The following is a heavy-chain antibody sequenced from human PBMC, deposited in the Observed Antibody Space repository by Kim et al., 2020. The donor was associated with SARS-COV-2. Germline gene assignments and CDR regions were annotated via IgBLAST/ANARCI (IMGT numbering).Heavy chain of an antibody. CDR1: GGSISSYY. Sequence: SETLSLTCTVSGGSISSYYWSWIRQPAGKGLEWIGRIYTSGSTNYNPSLKSRVTMSVDTSKNQFSLKLSSVPAADTAVYYCAREADNLSSSWYAVDYWGQGTLVTVSS. CDR3: AREADNLSSSWYAVDY. D-gene: IGHD6-13*01. J-gene: IGHJ4*02. V-gene: IGHV4-4*07. CDR2: IYTSGST.